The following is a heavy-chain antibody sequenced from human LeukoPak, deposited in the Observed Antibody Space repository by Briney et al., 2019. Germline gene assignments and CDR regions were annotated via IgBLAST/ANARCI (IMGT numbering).Heavy chain of an antibody. J-gene: IGHJ4*02. V-gene: IGHV1-2*02. CDR3: AIPHSVAAAAPVDH. CDR2: INPNSGGT. Sequence: ASVKVSCKASGYTFTGYYMHWVRQAPGQGLEGVGWINPNSGGTNYAQKFQGRVTMTRDTSISTAYMELSRLRSDDTAVYYCAIPHSVAAAAPVDHWGQGTLVTVSS. CDR1: GYTFTGYY. D-gene: IGHD6-13*01.